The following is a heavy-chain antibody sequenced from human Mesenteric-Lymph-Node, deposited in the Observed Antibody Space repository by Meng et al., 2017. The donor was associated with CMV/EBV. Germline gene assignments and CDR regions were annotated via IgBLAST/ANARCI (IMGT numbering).Heavy chain of an antibody. CDR1: GFSFSTYS. CDR3: AKDPGEMDC. J-gene: IGHJ4*02. CDR2: IRYDGTHE. Sequence: GGSLRLSCAASGFSFSTYSMHWVRQAPGKGLEWLVFIRYDGTHEFYADSVKGRFTISRDNSKNTLFLHMNSLRTEDAAVYFCAKDPGEMDCWGQGTLVTVSS. V-gene: IGHV3-30*02. D-gene: IGHD7-27*01.